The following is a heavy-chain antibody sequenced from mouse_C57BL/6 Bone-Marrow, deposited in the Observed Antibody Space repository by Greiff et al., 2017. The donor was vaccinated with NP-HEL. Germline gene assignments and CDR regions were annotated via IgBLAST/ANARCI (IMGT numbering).Heavy chain of an antibody. V-gene: IGHV5-9-1*02. D-gene: IGHD2-2*01. CDR3: TRAGYGYDGLLAY. CDR2: ISSGGDYI. J-gene: IGHJ3*01. Sequence: EVKLMESGEGLVKPGGSLKLSCAASGFTFSSYAMSWVRQTPEKRLEWVAYISSGGDYIYYADTVKGRFTISRDNARNTLYLQMSSLKSEYTAMSYCTRAGYGYDGLLAYWGQGTLVTVSA. CDR1: GFTFSSYA.